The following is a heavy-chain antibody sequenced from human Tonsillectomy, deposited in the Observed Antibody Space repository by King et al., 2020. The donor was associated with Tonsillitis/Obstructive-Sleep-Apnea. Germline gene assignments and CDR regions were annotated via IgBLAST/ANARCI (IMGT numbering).Heavy chain of an antibody. CDR1: GYTFTSYA. D-gene: IGHD3-10*01. Sequence: GQLVQSGSELKKPGASVKVSCKASGYTFTSYAMNWVRQAPGQGLEWMGWINTNTGNPTYAQGFTGRFVFSLDTSVSTAYLQISSLKAEDTAVYYCARGGFLYYWSGNTQNRNFEYRGQGNLVTVSS. V-gene: IGHV7-4-1*02. CDR2: INTNTGNP. CDR3: ARGGFLYYWSGNTQNRNFEY. J-gene: IGHJ4*02.